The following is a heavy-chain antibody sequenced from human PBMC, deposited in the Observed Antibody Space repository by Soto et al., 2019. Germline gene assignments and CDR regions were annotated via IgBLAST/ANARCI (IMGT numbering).Heavy chain of an antibody. V-gene: IGHV4-59*08. Sequence: SETLSLTCTVSGGSITNYYWNWIRQAPEKGLEWIGYIFYTGSTNYNPSLKSRVTIPVDTSENQFSLTLSSVTAADPAVYFCARIPSSIRGDILDWWARGTLVPVSS. CDR3: ARIPSSIRGDILDW. CDR1: GGSITNYY. J-gene: IGHJ4*02. CDR2: IFYTGST. D-gene: IGHD3-10*01.